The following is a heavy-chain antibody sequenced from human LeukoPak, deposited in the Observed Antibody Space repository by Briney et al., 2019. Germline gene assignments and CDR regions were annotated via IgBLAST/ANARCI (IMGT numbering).Heavy chain of an antibody. CDR1: GFSFSTYW. CDR3: ARGNNGDFVGYYFDY. D-gene: IGHD4-17*01. V-gene: IGHV3-23*01. Sequence: GGSLRLSCVASGFSFSTYWMSWVRQAPGKGLEWVSAISGSGGRTYYADSVKGRFTISRDNAKNSLYLQMNSLRAEDTAVYYCARGNNGDFVGYYFDYWGQGTLVTVSS. J-gene: IGHJ4*02. CDR2: ISGSGGRT.